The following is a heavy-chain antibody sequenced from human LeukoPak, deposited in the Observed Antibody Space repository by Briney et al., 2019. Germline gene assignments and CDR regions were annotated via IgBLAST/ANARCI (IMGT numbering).Heavy chain of an antibody. D-gene: IGHD6-13*01. J-gene: IGHJ4*02. Sequence: EPSETLSLTCAVYGGSFSGYYWSWIRQPPGKGLEWIGEINHSGSTNYNPSLKSRVTISVDTSKNQFSLKLSSVTAADTAVYYCARGLRGSPGRVYRDYWGQGTLVTVSS. CDR3: ARGLRGSPGRVYRDY. CDR2: INHSGST. V-gene: IGHV4-34*01. CDR1: GGSFSGYY.